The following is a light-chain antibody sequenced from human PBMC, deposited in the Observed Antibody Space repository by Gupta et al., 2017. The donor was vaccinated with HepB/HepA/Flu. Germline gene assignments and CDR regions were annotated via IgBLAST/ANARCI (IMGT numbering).Light chain of an antibody. V-gene: IGKV3-11*01. CDR2: DAF. Sequence: EILLTHSPATLSLSPGERVTLSCRASQSVSSYLAWYQQKPGQAPRLLIYDAFNRATGIPARFSGSGSGTDFTLTISSLEPEDFAVYYCQQRSNWPLTFGGGTKVEIK. J-gene: IGKJ4*02. CDR1: QSVSSY. CDR3: QQRSNWPLT.